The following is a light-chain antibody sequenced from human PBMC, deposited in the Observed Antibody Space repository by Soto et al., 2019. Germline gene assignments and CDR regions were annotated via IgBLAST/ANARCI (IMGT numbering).Light chain of an antibody. J-gene: IGKJ4*01. V-gene: IGKV1-39*01. Sequence: DIQMTQSPSALSASLGDRATITCRASQSIISWLSWYQQKPGKAPKLLIYDASTLQSGVPSRFSGSGSGTDFTLTISSLQPEDFATYYCQQRYSTPLTFGQGTKVDIK. CDR3: QQRYSTPLT. CDR2: DAS. CDR1: QSIISW.